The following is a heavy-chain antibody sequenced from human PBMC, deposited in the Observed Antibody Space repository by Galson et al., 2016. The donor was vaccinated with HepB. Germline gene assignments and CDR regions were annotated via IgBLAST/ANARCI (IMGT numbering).Heavy chain of an antibody. CDR3: VRGGAARPDY. V-gene: IGHV3-48*01. J-gene: IGHJ4*02. CDR2: ISSSSSEM. CDR1: GFSFSIYG. Sequence: SLRLSCAASGFSFSIYGMNWVRQAPGKGLEWVAYISSSSSEMSYADSVTGRFTISRVNAKNFLFLQMSGLGAEDTAVYYCVRGGAARPDYWGQGILVTVSS. D-gene: IGHD6-6*01.